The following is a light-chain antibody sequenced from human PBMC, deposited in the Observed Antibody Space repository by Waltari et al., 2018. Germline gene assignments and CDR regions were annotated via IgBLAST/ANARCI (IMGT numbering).Light chain of an antibody. Sequence: QSALSQPASVSGSPGQSPTITCTGASTYLASYNLVAWYQHHPNRAPKLIIYEATKRPSGISHRFSGAKSGATASLRISGLQADDEADYYCCSYTGSSTSYGCGGGTKVTVL. V-gene: IGLV2-23*01. CDR2: EAT. CDR3: CSYTGSSTSYG. J-gene: IGLJ1*01. CDR1: STYLASYNL.